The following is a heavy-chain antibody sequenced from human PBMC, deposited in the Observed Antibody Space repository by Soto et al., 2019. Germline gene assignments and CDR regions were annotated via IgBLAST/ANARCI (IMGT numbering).Heavy chain of an antibody. V-gene: IGHV4-59*01. J-gene: IGHJ6*03. D-gene: IGHD2-15*01. Sequence: SETLSLTCTVSGGSISSYYWSWIRQPPGKGLEWIGYIYYSGSTNYNPSLKSRVTISVDTSKNQFSLKLSSVTVADTAVYYCARDGSYYYYMDVWGKGTTVTVSS. CDR1: GGSISSYY. CDR2: IYYSGST. CDR3: ARDGSYYYYMDV.